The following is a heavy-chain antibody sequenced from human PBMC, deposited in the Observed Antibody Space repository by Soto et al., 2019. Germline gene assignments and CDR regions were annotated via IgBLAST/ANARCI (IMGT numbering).Heavy chain of an antibody. Sequence: XQTLRRPATASGGSLSSSGYEWGWIRRPPGKELEWSGSIYYSGSAYYNPSLKSRVTISVDTSKNQFSLKLSSVTAADTAVYYCASLCVDTDMVYYYYGMHVWGQGTTVTFS. CDR1: GGSLSSSGYE. CDR3: ASLCVDTDMVYYYYGMHV. D-gene: IGHD5-18*01. V-gene: IGHV4-39*01. J-gene: IGHJ6*02. CDR2: IYYSGSA.